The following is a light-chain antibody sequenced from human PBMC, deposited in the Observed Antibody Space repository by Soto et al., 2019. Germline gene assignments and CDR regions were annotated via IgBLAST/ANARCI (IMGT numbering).Light chain of an antibody. V-gene: IGLV2-14*01. CDR1: SSDVGHYNY. J-gene: IGLJ1*01. CDR2: EVS. CDR3: SSYTRGSTLYV. Sequence: QSALTQPASVSGSPGQSITISCTGTSSDVGHYNYVSWYQQYPGRAPKLMIYEVSNRPSGVSNRFSGSKSGNTASLTISGLQAEDEADYYCSSYTRGSTLYVFGSGTKLTVL.